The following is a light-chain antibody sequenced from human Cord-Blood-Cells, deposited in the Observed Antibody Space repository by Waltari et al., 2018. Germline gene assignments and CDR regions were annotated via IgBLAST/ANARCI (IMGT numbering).Light chain of an antibody. J-gene: IGKJ1*01. CDR3: QQYGSSPRT. CDR1: QSVSSSY. V-gene: IGKV3-20*01. Sequence: EIVLTQSPGTLSLSPGEGATLSCRASQSVSSSYLAWYQQKPGQAPRLLIYGASSRATGIPDRFSGSWSGTDFTLTISRLEPEDFAVYYCQQYGSSPRTFGQGTKVEIK. CDR2: GAS.